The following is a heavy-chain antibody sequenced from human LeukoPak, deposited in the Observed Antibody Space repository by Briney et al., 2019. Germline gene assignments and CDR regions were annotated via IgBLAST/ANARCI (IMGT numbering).Heavy chain of an antibody. J-gene: IGHJ4*02. CDR2: INDNGGGS. Sequence: RGSLRLSSASSGFTFSRYAMSWVRQAPGKGLEWVSTINDNGGGSYSADSVRGRFTISRDNSKNTLSLQMNSLRAEDTAVYYCAKGHTVGALYYFDYWGQGTLVTVSS. CDR3: AKGHTVGALYYFDY. D-gene: IGHD1-26*01. CDR1: GFTFSRYA. V-gene: IGHV3-23*01.